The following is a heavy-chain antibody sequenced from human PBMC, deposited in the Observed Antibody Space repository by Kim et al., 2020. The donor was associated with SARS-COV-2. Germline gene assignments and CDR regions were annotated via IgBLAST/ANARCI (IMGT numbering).Heavy chain of an antibody. CDR2: IYYSGST. J-gene: IGHJ6*02. D-gene: IGHD5-12*01. Sequence: SQTLSLTCTVSGGSISSSSYYWGWIRQPPEKGLEWIGSIYYSGSTYYNPSLKSRVTISVDPSKNQFSLTLSSLTAADTAVYYCARRVATIDYYYGIDVWG. CDR1: GGSISSSSYY. V-gene: IGHV4-39*01. CDR3: ARRVATIDYYYGIDV.